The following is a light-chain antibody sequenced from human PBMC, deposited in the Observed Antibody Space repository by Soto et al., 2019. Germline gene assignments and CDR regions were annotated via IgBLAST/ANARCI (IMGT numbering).Light chain of an antibody. CDR1: ESIRTW. CDR3: QQYHNYPRT. Sequence: DIQMTQSPSTLSASIGDRVTITCRASESIRTWLAWCQHKPGKAPKFLIYDASSLESGVPSRFSGSGSGTEFTLTISNLQSDDFATYFCQQYHNYPRTFGQGTKVDIK. CDR2: DAS. V-gene: IGKV1-5*01. J-gene: IGKJ1*01.